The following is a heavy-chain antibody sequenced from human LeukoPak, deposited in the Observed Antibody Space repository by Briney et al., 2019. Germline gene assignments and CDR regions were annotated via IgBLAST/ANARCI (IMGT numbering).Heavy chain of an antibody. CDR2: INPSGGST. CDR1: GYTFTSYY. D-gene: IGHD7-27*01. Sequence: ASVKVSCKASGYTFTSYYMHWVRLAPGQGLEWMGIINPSGGSTSYAQKFQGRVTMTRDTSTSTVYMELSSLRSEDTAVYYCARDKKANWEEKDAFDIWGQGTMVTVSS. J-gene: IGHJ3*02. CDR3: ARDKKANWEEKDAFDI. V-gene: IGHV1-46*01.